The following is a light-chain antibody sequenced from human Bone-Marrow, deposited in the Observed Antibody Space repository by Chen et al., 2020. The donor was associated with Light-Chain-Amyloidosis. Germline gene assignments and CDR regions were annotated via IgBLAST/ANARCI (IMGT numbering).Light chain of an antibody. CDR3: QQYRSWPPTLT. J-gene: IGKJ4*01. Sequence: EIVMSQYPATLSVSPGERATLSCRASQSVSSNLAWYQHKPGLTPRLLIHGASIRATGIPARFSGSGSGTEFTLTISSLQSEDFAVYYCQQYRSWPPTLTFGGGTKVEIK. V-gene: IGKV3D-15*01. CDR2: GAS. CDR1: QSVSSN.